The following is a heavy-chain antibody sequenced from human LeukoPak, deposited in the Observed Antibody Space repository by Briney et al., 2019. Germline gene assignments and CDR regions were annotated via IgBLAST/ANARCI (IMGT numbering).Heavy chain of an antibody. CDR2: IYTSGST. V-gene: IGHV4-4*07. Sequence: HPSETLSLTCTVSGGSISSYYWSWIRQLAGKGLEWIGRIYTSGSTNYNPSLKSRVTMSVDTSKNQFSLKLSSVTAADTAVYYCARGGYCSSTSCSTFDYWGQGTLVTVSS. CDR1: GGSISSYY. J-gene: IGHJ4*02. D-gene: IGHD2-2*01. CDR3: ARGGYCSSTSCSTFDY.